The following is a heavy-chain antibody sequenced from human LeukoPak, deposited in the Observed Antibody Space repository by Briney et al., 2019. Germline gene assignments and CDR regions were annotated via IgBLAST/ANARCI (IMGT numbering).Heavy chain of an antibody. CDR3: ARDSSGWGYFDY. CDR1: GFTFSSYS. V-gene: IGHV3-21*01. D-gene: IGHD6-19*01. Sequence: GGSLRLSCAASGFTFSSYSMNWVRQAPAKGLEWVACISSGSDAVFYADSVRGRFTISRDNAKSSLYLQMNSLRGEDTAVYYCARDSSGWGYFDYWCQGTLVTVSS. CDR2: ISSGSDAV. J-gene: IGHJ4*02.